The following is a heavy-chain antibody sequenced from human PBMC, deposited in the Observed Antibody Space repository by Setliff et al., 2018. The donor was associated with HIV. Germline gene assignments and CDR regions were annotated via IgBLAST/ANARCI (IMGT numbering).Heavy chain of an antibody. CDR3: ARHEITMVRGVTIKAGYSFDY. J-gene: IGHJ4*02. CDR2: IYHTQNT. D-gene: IGHD3-10*01. CDR1: DGSISSSNW. Sequence: SETLSLTCAVSDGSISSSNWWSWVRQPPGKGLEWIGEIYHTQNTNYSPSLKSRVTISVDTSKNQFSLKLSSVTAADTAVYYCARHEITMVRGVTIKAGYSFDYWGQGTLVTVSS. V-gene: IGHV4-4*02.